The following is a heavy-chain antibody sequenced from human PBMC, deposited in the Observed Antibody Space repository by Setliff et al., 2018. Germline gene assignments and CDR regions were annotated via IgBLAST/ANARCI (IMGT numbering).Heavy chain of an antibody. CDR3: TRERPYHYDSSGYVWYFDL. J-gene: IGHJ2*01. Sequence: GGSLRLSCAASGFTFRSYWMSWVRQAPGKGLQWVGFFRGKGYGGTTEYAASVKGRFTISRDDSKSIAYLQMNSLKTEDTAVYYCTRERPYHYDSSGYVWYFDLWGRGTLVTVSS. V-gene: IGHV3-49*02. CDR1: GFTFRSYW. CDR2: FRGKGYGGTT. D-gene: IGHD3-22*01.